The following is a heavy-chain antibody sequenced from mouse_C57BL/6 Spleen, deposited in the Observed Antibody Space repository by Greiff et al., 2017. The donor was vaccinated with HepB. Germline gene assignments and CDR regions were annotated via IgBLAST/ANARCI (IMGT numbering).Heavy chain of an antibody. Sequence: EVQLQESGPELVKPGASVKMSCKASGYTFTDYNMHWVKQSHGKSLEWIGYINPNNGGTSYNQQFKGKATLTVNKSSSTAYMELRSLTSEDSAVYYCARRYYGSSLYAMGYWGQGTSVTVSS. J-gene: IGHJ4*01. CDR1: GYTFTDYN. CDR3: ARRYYGSSLYAMGY. V-gene: IGHV1-22*01. D-gene: IGHD1-1*01. CDR2: INPNNGGT.